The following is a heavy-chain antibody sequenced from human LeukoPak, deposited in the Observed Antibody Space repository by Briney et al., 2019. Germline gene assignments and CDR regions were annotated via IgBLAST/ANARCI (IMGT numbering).Heavy chain of an antibody. CDR3: ARNTGSYYFDY. J-gene: IGHJ4*02. Sequence: QPGRSLRLSCAASGFTFSGYGMHWVRQAPGRGLDWVAVIWHDGSNKYYADSVKGRFTISRDNFKNTLYLQMNSLRTEDTAVYYCARNTGSYYFDYWGQGTLVTVSS. D-gene: IGHD7-27*01. CDR1: GFTFSGYG. V-gene: IGHV3-33*01. CDR2: IWHDGSNK.